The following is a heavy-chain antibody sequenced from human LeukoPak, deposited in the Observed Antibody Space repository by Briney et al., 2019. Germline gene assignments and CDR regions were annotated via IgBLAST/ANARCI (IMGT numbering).Heavy chain of an antibody. J-gene: IGHJ4*02. CDR2: IKQDGNEK. V-gene: IGHV3-7*01. CDR1: GFTFSSYG. D-gene: IGHD4/OR15-4a*01. Sequence: GGSLRLSCAASGFTFSSYGMHWDRQAPGKGLEWVANIKQDGNEKYYADSVKGRFTISRDNGKNSLDLQMNSLRADDTAVYYCARDTLGEGEDANYAVYYFDYWGQGTVVTVSS. CDR3: ARDTLGEGEDANYAVYYFDY.